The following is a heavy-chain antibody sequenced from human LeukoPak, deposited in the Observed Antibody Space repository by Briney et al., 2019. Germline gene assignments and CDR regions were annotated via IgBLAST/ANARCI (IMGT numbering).Heavy chain of an antibody. CDR3: AREWHHVFDY. Sequence: SQTLSLTCTVSGRSISSYSWSWIRQPAGKGLEWIGRIYPRESPNYNPSLKSRVIMSLDKSQIQSDLKLRSVTAADTAVYYCAREWHHVFDYWGQGNLV. CDR1: GRSISSYS. CDR2: IYPRESP. J-gene: IGHJ4*02. D-gene: IGHD5-12*01. V-gene: IGHV4-4*07.